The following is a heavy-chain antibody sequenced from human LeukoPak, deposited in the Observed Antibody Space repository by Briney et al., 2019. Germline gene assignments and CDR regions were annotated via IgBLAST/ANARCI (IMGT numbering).Heavy chain of an antibody. Sequence: SVTVSCTASGGTFSSYAISWVRQALGQGLEWMGGIIPIFGTANYAQKFQGRVTITADESTSTAYMELSSLRSEDTAVYYCASSGYCSSTSCYLYYYYYGMDVWGQGTTVTVSS. CDR3: ASSGYCSSTSCYLYYYYYGMDV. V-gene: IGHV1-69*01. J-gene: IGHJ6*02. CDR1: GGTFSSYA. D-gene: IGHD2-2*01. CDR2: IIPIFGTA.